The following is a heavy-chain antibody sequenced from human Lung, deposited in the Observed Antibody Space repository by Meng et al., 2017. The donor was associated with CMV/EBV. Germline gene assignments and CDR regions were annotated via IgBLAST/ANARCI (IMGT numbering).Heavy chain of an antibody. Sequence: SXXVSXKTSGGTXSNYPINWVRQAPGQGLEWMGRFIPMFNISGFAQRFQGRISITADTSTSTGYMELSSLTSEDTAVYFCARGLRYFDWLSPSNYYYGVDVWXQGTXVTVSS. J-gene: IGHJ6*02. CDR3: ARGLRYFDWLSPSNYYYGVDV. CDR2: FIPMFNIS. V-gene: IGHV1-69*02. D-gene: IGHD3-9*01. CDR1: GGTXSNYP.